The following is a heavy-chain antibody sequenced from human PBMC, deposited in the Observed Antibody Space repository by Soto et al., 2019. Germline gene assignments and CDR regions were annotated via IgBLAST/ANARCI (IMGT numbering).Heavy chain of an antibody. Sequence: QVQLVQSGAEVKKPGASVKVSCKASGYTFTGYYMHLVRQAPGQGLEWMGWINPNRGGTNCAQKFQGWVTMTRVTSSSTAYMELSRLRSVVTAVYYCARVALVVPADAFDIWGQGTMVTVSS. D-gene: IGHD2-2*01. V-gene: IGHV1-2*04. CDR3: ARVALVVPADAFDI. CDR2: INPNRGGT. J-gene: IGHJ3*02. CDR1: GYTFTGYY.